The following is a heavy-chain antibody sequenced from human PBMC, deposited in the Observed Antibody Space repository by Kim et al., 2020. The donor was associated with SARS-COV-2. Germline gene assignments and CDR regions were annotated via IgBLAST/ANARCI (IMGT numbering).Heavy chain of an antibody. CDR2: IYYSGST. Sequence: SETLSLTCTVSGGSISSGGYYWSWIRQHPGKGLEWIGYIYYSGSTYYNPSLKSRVTISVDTSKNQFTLKLSSVTAAGTAVYYCARAPRGGVITFDGVISGGFDYWGQGTLVTVSS. V-gene: IGHV4-31*03. CDR1: GGSISSGGYY. D-gene: IGHD3-16*02. J-gene: IGHJ4*02. CDR3: ARAPRGGVITFDGVISGGFDY.